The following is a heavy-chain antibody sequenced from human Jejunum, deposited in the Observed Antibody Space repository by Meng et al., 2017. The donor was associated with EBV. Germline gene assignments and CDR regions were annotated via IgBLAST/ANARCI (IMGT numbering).Heavy chain of an antibody. CDR3: ARVRPGGGWFDP. D-gene: IGHD2-8*02. CDR1: GYTFTSSG. J-gene: IGHJ5*02. Sequence: QVQLVQSGFWLRKPGASVKVSCKASGYTFTSSGINWVRQAPGQGLEWMGWINTNTGYPTYAQDFTGRFVFSLDTSVSTAYLQITSLSTEDNAVYYCARVRPGGGWFDPWGQGTLVTVSS. CDR2: INTNTGYP. V-gene: IGHV7-4-1*02.